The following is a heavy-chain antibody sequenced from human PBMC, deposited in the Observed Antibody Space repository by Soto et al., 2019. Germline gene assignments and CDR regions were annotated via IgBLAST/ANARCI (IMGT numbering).Heavy chain of an antibody. V-gene: IGHV3-30-3*01. CDR3: AREVAIDDDGDYGGGVVGY. CDR1: GFTFSSYA. CDR2: ISYDGSNK. Sequence: QVQLVESGGGVVQPGRSLRLSCAASGFTFSSYAMHWVRQAPGKGLVWVAVISYDGSNKYYADSVKGRFTISRDNSKNTLYLQMNSLRAEDTAVYYCAREVAIDDDGDYGGGVVGYWGQGTLVTVSS. J-gene: IGHJ4*02. D-gene: IGHD4-17*01.